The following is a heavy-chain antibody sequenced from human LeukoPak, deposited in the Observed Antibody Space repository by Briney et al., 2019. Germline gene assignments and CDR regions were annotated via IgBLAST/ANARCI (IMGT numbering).Heavy chain of an antibody. CDR3: ARAAAGSNQLWFFY. V-gene: IGHV4-61*01. CDR2: IYYSGST. CDR1: GGSVSSGSYY. D-gene: IGHD5-18*01. J-gene: IGHJ4*02. Sequence: SETLSLTCTVSGGSVSSGSYYWSWIRQPPGKGLEWIGYIYYSGSTNYNPSLKSRVTISVDTSKNQFSLKLSSVTAADTAVYYCARAAAGSNQLWFFYWGQGTLVTVSS.